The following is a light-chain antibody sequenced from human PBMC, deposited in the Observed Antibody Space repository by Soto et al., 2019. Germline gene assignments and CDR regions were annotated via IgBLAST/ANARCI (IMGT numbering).Light chain of an antibody. V-gene: IGLV2-14*01. J-gene: IGLJ2*01. CDR1: SSDVGGYNY. CDR2: DVN. CDR3: SSYTGSSTV. Sequence: QSALTQPASVSGSPGQSITISCTGTSSDVGGYNYVSWYQQHPGKAPKFMIYDVNNRPSGVSNRFSGSKSGNTASLTISGLQAEDEADYYCSSYTGSSTVFGGG.